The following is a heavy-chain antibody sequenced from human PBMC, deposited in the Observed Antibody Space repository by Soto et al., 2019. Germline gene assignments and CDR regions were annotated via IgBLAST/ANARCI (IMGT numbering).Heavy chain of an antibody. V-gene: IGHV3-30*18. J-gene: IGHJ6*02. Sequence: GGSLRLSCAASGFTFSSYGMHWVRQAPGKGLEWVAVISYDGSNKYYADSVKGRFTISRDNSKNTLYLQMNSLRAEDTAVYYCAKDSYGSGSYDYYGMDVWGQGTTVTVSS. CDR1: GFTFSSYG. CDR2: ISYDGSNK. CDR3: AKDSYGSGSYDYYGMDV. D-gene: IGHD3-10*01.